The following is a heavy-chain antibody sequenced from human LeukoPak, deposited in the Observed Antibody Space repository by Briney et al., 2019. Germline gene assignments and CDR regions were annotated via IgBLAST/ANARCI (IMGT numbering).Heavy chain of an antibody. Sequence: SQTLSLTCTVSGGSISSGGYYWSWIRQHPGKGLEWIGYIYYSGSTYYNPSLKSRVTISVDTSKNQFSLKLSSVTAADTAVYYCARDLGYYDSSGSRGYYFDYWGQGTLVTVSS. CDR3: ARDLGYYDSSGSRGYYFDY. D-gene: IGHD3-22*01. CDR1: GGSISSGGYY. J-gene: IGHJ4*02. V-gene: IGHV4-31*03. CDR2: IYYSGST.